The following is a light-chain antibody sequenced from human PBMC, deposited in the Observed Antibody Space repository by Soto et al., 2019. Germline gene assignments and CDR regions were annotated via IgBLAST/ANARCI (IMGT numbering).Light chain of an antibody. CDR2: EGS. J-gene: IGLJ2*01. Sequence: QSALTQPASVSGSPGQSITISCTGTSSDVRSYNLVSWYQQHPGKAPKLMIYEGSKRPSGVSNRFSGSKSGNTASLTISGLQADDEADYYCCSYAGSNAIHAVFGGGTKLTVL. V-gene: IGLV2-23*03. CDR1: SSDVRSYNL. CDR3: CSYAGSNAIHAV.